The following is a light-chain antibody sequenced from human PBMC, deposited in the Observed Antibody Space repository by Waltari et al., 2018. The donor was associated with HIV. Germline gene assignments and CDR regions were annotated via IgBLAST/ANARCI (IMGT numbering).Light chain of an antibody. J-gene: IGKJ1*01. CDR2: GAS. Sequence: DIVLTQSPGTLSLSLGERATLPCRASQSVISNYLAWFQQKPGQAPRLFIYGASSRAPGIPDRFRGSGSGTDFTLTISRLEPEDFAVYYCQQYGSSPWAFGQGTKVEIK. V-gene: IGKV3-20*01. CDR3: QQYGSSPWA. CDR1: QSVISNY.